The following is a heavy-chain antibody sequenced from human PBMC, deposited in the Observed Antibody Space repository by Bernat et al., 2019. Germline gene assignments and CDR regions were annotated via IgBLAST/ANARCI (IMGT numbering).Heavy chain of an antibody. D-gene: IGHD3-22*01. J-gene: IGHJ3*01. CDR3: ARGPAGYYDSSDYYLGAFDV. Sequence: QVQLVQSGSEVKKPGASVKVSCKASGYTFTAYYMHWVRQAPGQGLEWMGWINPNSGGIKYAQKFQGRVTMTRATSISTAYMELSRLRSDDTAVYYCARGPAGYYDSSDYYLGAFDVWGQGTMVTVSS. CDR2: INPNSGGI. V-gene: IGHV1-2*02. CDR1: GYTFTAYY.